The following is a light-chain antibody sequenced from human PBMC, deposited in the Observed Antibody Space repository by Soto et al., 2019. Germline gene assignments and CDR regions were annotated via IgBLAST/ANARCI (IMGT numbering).Light chain of an antibody. V-gene: IGKV3-20*01. CDR2: GAS. CDR1: QSVRSSY. Sequence: EIVLTQSPGTLSLSPGERATLSCRASQSVRSSYLAWYQQKPGQAPRLLIYGASNRATGIPDRFSGSGSGTDFTLTISRLEPEDFAVFYCQQYGTSPTTFGQGTKLEI. J-gene: IGKJ2*01. CDR3: QQYGTSPTT.